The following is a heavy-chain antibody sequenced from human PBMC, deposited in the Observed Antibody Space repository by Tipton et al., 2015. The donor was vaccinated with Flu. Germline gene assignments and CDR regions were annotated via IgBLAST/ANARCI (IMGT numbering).Heavy chain of an antibody. V-gene: IGHV4-4*09. Sequence: GLVKPSETLSLTCTVSGGSIGSFYWNWIRQPPGKGLEWIGYIYNNAYTKYNPSLKSRVTISVDTSKKQFSLQLRSVTAADTAVYFCARRDFSNYVSEPKNWFDLWGQGTQVTVSS. CDR1: GGSIGSFY. D-gene: IGHD4-11*01. J-gene: IGHJ5*02. CDR3: ARRDFSNYVSEPKNWFDL. CDR2: IYNNAYT.